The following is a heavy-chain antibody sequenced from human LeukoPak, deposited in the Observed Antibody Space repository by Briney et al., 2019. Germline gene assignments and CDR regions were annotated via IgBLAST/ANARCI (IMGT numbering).Heavy chain of an antibody. D-gene: IGHD3-10*01. J-gene: IGHJ4*02. CDR3: ARCEVRDMIFDY. CDR2: IYYSGST. V-gene: IGHV4-39*07. CDR1: GGSISSSSYY. Sequence: SETLSLTCTVSGGSISSSSYYWGWIRQPPGKGLEWIGSIYYSGSTYYNPSLKSRVTISVDTSKNQFSLKLSSVTAADTAVYYCARCEVRDMIFDYWGQGTLVTVSS.